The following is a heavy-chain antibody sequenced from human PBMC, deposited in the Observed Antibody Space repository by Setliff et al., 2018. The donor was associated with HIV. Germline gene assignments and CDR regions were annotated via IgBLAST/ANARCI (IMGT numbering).Heavy chain of an antibody. D-gene: IGHD3-10*01. Sequence: PSETLSLTCNVSGGSFIGSSFQSTWIRQPPGKGLEWIGSIYHSATTYYNPSLWGRVTISVDTSKNQFSLKLTSVTAADTALYYCAREGGQGYSGSGSFYHRNFDLWGRGTLVTVSS. V-gene: IGHV4-39*07. CDR2: IYHSATT. CDR1: GGSFIGSSFQ. CDR3: AREGGQGYSGSGSFYHRNFDL. J-gene: IGHJ2*01.